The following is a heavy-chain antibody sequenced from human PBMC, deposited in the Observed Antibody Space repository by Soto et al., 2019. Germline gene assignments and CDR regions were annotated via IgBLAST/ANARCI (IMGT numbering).Heavy chain of an antibody. J-gene: IGHJ5*02. CDR3: ARPGYSSSWRVWTFDP. D-gene: IGHD6-13*01. CDR1: GYTFTSYY. V-gene: IGHV1-46*01. CDR2: INPSGGST. Sequence: QVQLVQSGAEVKKPGASVKVSCKASGYTFTSYYMHWVRQAPGQGLEWMGIINPSGGSTSYAQKFQGRVPMTRDTSTSTVYMELSSLRSEDTAVYYCARPGYSSSWRVWTFDPWGQGTLVTVSS.